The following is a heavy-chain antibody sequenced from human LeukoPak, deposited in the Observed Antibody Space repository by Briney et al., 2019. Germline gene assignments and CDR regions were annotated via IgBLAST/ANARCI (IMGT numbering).Heavy chain of an antibody. CDR2: INHSGST. CDR1: GGSFSGYY. V-gene: IGHV4-34*01. D-gene: IGHD2-15*01. CDR3: ARGLGGYIVVVVAATDWFDP. J-gene: IGHJ5*02. Sequence: SETLSLTCAVYGGSFSGYYWSWIRQPPGKGLEWIGEINHSGSTNYNPSLKSRVTISVDTSKNQFSLKLSSVTAADTAVYYCARGLGGYIVVVVAATDWFDPWGQGTLVTVSS.